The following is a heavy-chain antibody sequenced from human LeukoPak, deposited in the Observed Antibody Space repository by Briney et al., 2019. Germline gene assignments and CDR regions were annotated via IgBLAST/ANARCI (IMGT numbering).Heavy chain of an antibody. Sequence: PGESLRLSYAASGFAFSSYGMHWVRQAPGQGLELVAVISSYDGRNKYYADSVKGRFTISRDNSKNTLYMQMNSLRPEDTAVYYCAKDLPGYYGSGSYYRVLDYWGQGTLVTVSS. V-gene: IGHV3-30*18. D-gene: IGHD3-10*01. CDR2: ISSYDGRNK. CDR1: GFAFSSYG. CDR3: AKDLPGYYGSGSYYRVLDY. J-gene: IGHJ4*02.